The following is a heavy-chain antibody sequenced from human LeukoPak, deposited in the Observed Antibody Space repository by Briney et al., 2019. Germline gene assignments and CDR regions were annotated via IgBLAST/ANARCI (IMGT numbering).Heavy chain of an antibody. V-gene: IGHV3-66*02. CDR2: IYSGDNT. D-gene: IGHD3-16*01. J-gene: IGHJ4*02. CDR3: AGRRVLDASFDY. CDR1: GFTFSNNY. Sequence: GGSLRLSCAASGFTFSNNYMSWVRQAPGKGLEWVSVIYSGDNTYYVESVKGRFTISRDNSKNTLFLQMNRLRAEDTAVYYCAGRRVLDASFDYWGQGTLGTVSS.